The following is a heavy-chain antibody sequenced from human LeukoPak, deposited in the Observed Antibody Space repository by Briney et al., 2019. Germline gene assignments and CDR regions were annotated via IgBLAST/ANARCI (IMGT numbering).Heavy chain of an antibody. V-gene: IGHV3-23*01. J-gene: IGHJ4*02. CDR2: ISGSGGST. CDR3: AKMGLYYDVWSGYQFDY. D-gene: IGHD3-3*01. Sequence: AGGSLRLSCAASGFTFSSYAMSWVRQAPGKGLEWVSAISGSGGSTYYADSVKGRFTISRDNSKNTLYLQMNSLRAEDTAVYYCAKMGLYYDVWSGYQFDYWGQGTLVTVSS. CDR1: GFTFSSYA.